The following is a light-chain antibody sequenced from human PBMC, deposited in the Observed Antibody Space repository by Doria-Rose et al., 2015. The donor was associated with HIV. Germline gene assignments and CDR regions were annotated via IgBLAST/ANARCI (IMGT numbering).Light chain of an antibody. J-gene: IGKJ3*01. V-gene: IGKV4-1*01. CDR1: QSLLYTSTNY. CDR2: WAS. CDR3: QQYYDTPS. Sequence: DIQVTQSPESLGMSLGERATLNCKSNQSLLYTSTNYLAWYQQKPGQPPKLLIYWASTRQSGVPAQFSGSGSGTDFTLTISSLEAEDVAVYYCQQYYDTPSLGPGTTVDIK.